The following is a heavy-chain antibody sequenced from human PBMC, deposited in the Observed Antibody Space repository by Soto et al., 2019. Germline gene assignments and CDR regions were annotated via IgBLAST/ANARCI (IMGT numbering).Heavy chain of an antibody. D-gene: IGHD2-15*01. CDR3: SGCSGGACHQNYGMDV. CDR1: GFTFGSCT. V-gene: IGHV3-21*01. CDR2: ISPSTSHI. Sequence: EVHLVESGGGLVKPGGSLRLSCAVSGFTFGSCTMNWVRQAPGKGLEWVSSISPSTSHIYYADSVKGRFTISRDNAKNSLFLQMNSLRAEDTAVYYCSGCSGGACHQNYGMDVWGQGTMVTVSS. J-gene: IGHJ6*02.